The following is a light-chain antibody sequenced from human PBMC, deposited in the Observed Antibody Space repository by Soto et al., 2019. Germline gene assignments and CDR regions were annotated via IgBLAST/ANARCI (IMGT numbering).Light chain of an antibody. J-gene: IGKJ1*01. CDR2: KAS. V-gene: IGKV1-5*03. CDR3: QQYNYYWT. CDR1: QSVSNW. Sequence: DIQMTQSPSTLSASVGDRVTISCRASQSVSNWLAWYQQKPGKAPKLLIYKASSLESGVPSRFSGSGSGTEFTLTISSLQPDDFATCYCQQYNYYWTFGQGTKVEIK.